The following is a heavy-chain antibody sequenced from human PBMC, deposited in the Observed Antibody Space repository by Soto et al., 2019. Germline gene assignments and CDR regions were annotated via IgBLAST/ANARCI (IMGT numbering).Heavy chain of an antibody. D-gene: IGHD2-21*02. CDR3: QMVDGDSTPSPQDV. J-gene: IGHJ6*02. CDR2: INTYNGNT. Sequence: QVQLVQSGAEVKNPGASVKVSCKASGYTFTRYGICWARQAPGQGLEWMGWINTYNGNTNYAQNVQGRVTLTTDTSTSTADMELRSLRSNEPAKYYCQMVDGDSTPSPQDVWGQGTTVIVSS. V-gene: IGHV1-18*01. CDR1: GYTFTRYG.